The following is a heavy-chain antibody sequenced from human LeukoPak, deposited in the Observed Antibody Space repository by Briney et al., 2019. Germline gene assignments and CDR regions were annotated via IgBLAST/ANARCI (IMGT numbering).Heavy chain of an antibody. J-gene: IGHJ5*02. CDR1: GFTFSNYN. Sequence: GGSLRLSCAASGFTFSNYNMNWVRQAPGKGLEWVSSISTSSSYIYYADSVKGRFTISRDNAKNSLYLQMNSLRAEDTAVYYCARNNWFGEFENWFDPWGQGTLVTVSS. CDR3: ARNNWFGEFENWFDP. V-gene: IGHV3-21*01. D-gene: IGHD3-10*01. CDR2: ISTSSSYI.